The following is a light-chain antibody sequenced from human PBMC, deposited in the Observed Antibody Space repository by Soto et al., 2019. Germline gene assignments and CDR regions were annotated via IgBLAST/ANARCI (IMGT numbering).Light chain of an antibody. V-gene: IGKV3-15*01. J-gene: IGKJ3*01. Sequence: EIVMTQSPATLSASPGERATLSCRASQSVGSNFAWYQQKRGQAPRLLIYGASTRATGIPARFSGSGYGTEFTLTISGLQSEDFAVYLCHQHNNWPPLYTFGPGTKLEIK. CDR1: QSVGSN. CDR3: HQHNNWPPLYT. CDR2: GAS.